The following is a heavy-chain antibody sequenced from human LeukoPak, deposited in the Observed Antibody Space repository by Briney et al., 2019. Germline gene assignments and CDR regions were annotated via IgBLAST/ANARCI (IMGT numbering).Heavy chain of an antibody. Sequence: GGSLRLSCAASGFNFKSYGMTWVRQVPGKGLEWVSSITGAGSSTKYADSVNGRFTISRDNSKNTVSLQMTGLRAEDTAVYYCARKVAVAMDLDYWGQGTLVTVSS. D-gene: IGHD5-18*01. J-gene: IGHJ4*02. V-gene: IGHV3-23*01. CDR1: GFNFKSYG. CDR2: ITGAGSST. CDR3: ARKVAVAMDLDY.